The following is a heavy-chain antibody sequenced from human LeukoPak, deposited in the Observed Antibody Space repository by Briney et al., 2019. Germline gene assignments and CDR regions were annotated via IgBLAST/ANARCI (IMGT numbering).Heavy chain of an antibody. Sequence: AGGSLRLPCAASGFSFSSYWMSWVRQAPGKGLEWVASINEDGSEIHYVDSVKGRFTISRDNAKDSLYLQMNSLTAEDTAMYYCVRAYHPGGWFDPWGQGTLVTVSS. CDR3: VRAYHPGGWFDP. J-gene: IGHJ5*02. D-gene: IGHD2-21*01. CDR1: GFSFSSYW. CDR2: INEDGSEI. V-gene: IGHV3-7*04.